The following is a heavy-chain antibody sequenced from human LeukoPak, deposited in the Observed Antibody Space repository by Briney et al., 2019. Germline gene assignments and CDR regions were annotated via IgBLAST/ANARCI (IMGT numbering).Heavy chain of an antibody. V-gene: IGHV3-20*04. CDR3: ARDRRGSGSPSDY. D-gene: IGHD3-10*01. J-gene: IGHJ4*02. Sequence: PGGSLRFSCAASGFTFDDYGMSWVRHAPGKGLEWVSGINWNGGSTGYADSVKGRFTISRDDAKNSLYLQMNSLRAEDTALYYCARDRRGSGSPSDYWGQGTLVTVSS. CDR1: GFTFDDYG. CDR2: INWNGGST.